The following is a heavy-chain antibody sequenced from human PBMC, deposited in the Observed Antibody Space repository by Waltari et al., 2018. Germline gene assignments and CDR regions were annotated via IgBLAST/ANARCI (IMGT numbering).Heavy chain of an antibody. CDR1: GFTFSSYA. V-gene: IGHV3-23*04. CDR3: ARRDKRKGSLRDYYYMDV. D-gene: IGHD1-26*01. Sequence: EVQLVESGGGLVQPGGSLRLSCAASGFTFSSYAMSWVRQAPGKGREWVSASSGSGGSTYYGDSVKGGFTISRENSKNTLYLQMNSRRAEDTAVYYCARRDKRKGSLRDYYYMDVWGKGTTVTVSS. J-gene: IGHJ6*03. CDR2: SSGSGGST.